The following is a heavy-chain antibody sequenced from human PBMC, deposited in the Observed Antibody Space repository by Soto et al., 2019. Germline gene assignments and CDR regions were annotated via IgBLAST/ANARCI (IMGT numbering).Heavy chain of an antibody. V-gene: IGHV4-34*01. D-gene: IGHD3-10*01. CDR2: INHSGST. CDR1: GGSFSGYY. Sequence: SETLSHTCAVYGGSFSGYYWSWSREPPGKGLEWIGEINHSGSTNYNPSLKSRVTISVDTSKNQFSLKLSSVTAADTAVYYCARSAGRITMVRGAIKGDYWGQGTLVTVSS. J-gene: IGHJ4*02. CDR3: ARSAGRITMVRGAIKGDY.